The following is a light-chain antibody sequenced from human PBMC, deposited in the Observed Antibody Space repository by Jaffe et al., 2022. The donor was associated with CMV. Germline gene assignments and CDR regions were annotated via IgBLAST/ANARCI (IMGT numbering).Light chain of an antibody. CDR1: QSVSSSY. J-gene: IGKJ3*01. CDR3: QQYGSSPFT. CDR2: GGS. V-gene: IGKV3-20*01. Sequence: EIVLTQSPGTLSLSPGERATLSCRASQSVSSSYLAWYQQKPGQPPRLLIYGGSSRATGIPDRFSGSGSGTDFTLTISRLEPEDFAVYYCQQYGSSPFTFGPGTKVDIK.